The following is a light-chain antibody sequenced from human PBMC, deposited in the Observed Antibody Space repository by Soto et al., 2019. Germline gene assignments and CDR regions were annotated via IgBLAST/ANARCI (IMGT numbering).Light chain of an antibody. CDR2: DAS. CDR1: QSVSSY. CDR3: QQRSSWPRT. J-gene: IGKJ2*01. Sequence: EIVLTQSPATLSLSPGERATLSCRARQSVSSYLAWYQQKPGQTPRLLIYDASNRATGIPARFSGSWSGTDFTLTISSLEPEDFAVYYCQQRSSWPRTFGQGTKLEIK. V-gene: IGKV3-11*01.